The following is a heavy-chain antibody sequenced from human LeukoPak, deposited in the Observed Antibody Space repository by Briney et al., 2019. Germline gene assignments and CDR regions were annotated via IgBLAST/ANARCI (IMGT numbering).Heavy chain of an antibody. D-gene: IGHD4-17*01. CDR2: VSYDGNLQ. V-gene: IGHV3-30*18. Sequence: GGSLRLSCAVSGLTFNNYAIHWVRQAPGKGLEWVAAVSYDGNLQHYADAVKGRFTVSRDNSKNTVFLQINSLRTDDSAVYWCVKVYPTVTTSSVLGSWGQGTLVTVSS. CDR1: GLTFNNYA. J-gene: IGHJ4*02. CDR3: VKVYPTVTTSSVLGS.